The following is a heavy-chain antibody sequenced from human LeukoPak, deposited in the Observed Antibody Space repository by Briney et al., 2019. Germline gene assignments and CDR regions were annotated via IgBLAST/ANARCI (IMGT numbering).Heavy chain of an antibody. D-gene: IGHD2/OR15-2a*01. CDR3: ARAGFIRQHRPGLLLAYLQH. Sequence: ASVKVSCKASGYTFTGYYMHWVRQAPGQGLEWMGWINPNSGGTNYAQKFQSRVTMTRDTSISTAYMELSRLRSADRAVYYCARAGFIRQHRPGLLLAYLQHWGQGTLVTVSS. V-gene: IGHV1-2*02. J-gene: IGHJ1*01. CDR2: INPNSGGT. CDR1: GYTFTGYY.